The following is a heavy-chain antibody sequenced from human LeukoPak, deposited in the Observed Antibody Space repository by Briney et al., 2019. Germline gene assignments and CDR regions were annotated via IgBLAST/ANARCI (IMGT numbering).Heavy chain of an antibody. CDR3: ARDRGYDSSGYFWFDP. D-gene: IGHD3-22*01. Sequence: GGSLRLSCAASGFTFSSYGMHWVRQAPGKGLEWVAVIWYDGSNKYYADSVKGRFTISRDNSKNTLYLQMNSLRAEDTAVYYCARDRGYDSSGYFWFDPWGQGTLVTVSS. J-gene: IGHJ5*02. V-gene: IGHV3-33*01. CDR1: GFTFSSYG. CDR2: IWYDGSNK.